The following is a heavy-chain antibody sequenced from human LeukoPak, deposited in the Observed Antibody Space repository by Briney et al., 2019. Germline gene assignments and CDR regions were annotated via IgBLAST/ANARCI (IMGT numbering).Heavy chain of an antibody. V-gene: IGHV6-1*01. CDR2: TYYRSKWYN. D-gene: IGHD2-8*01. J-gene: IGHJ4*02. CDR1: GDSFSSNSAA. CDR3: VRDRGANGWLDY. Sequence: SQTLSLTCAISGDSFSSNSAAWTWIRQSPSRGLEWLARTYYRSKWYNDYAVSVKSRININADTSKNQFSLQLKSVTPEYTAVYYCVRDRGANGWLDYWGQGTLVTVSS.